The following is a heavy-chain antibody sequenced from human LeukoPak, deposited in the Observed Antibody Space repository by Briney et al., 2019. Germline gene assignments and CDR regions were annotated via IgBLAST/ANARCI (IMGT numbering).Heavy chain of an antibody. D-gene: IGHD6-13*01. CDR2: ISAYNGNT. Sequence: GASAEVSCKASGYTFTSYGISWVRQAPGQGLEWMGWISAYNGNTNYAQKLQGRVTMTTDTSTSTAYMELRSLRSDDTAVYYCARTSAAGDEYFQHWGQGTLVTVSS. V-gene: IGHV1-18*01. CDR3: ARTSAAGDEYFQH. J-gene: IGHJ1*01. CDR1: GYTFTSYG.